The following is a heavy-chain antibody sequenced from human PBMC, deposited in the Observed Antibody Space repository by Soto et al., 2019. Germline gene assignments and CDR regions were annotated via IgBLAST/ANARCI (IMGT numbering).Heavy chain of an antibody. Sequence: QLQLQESGPGLVKPSETLSLTCTVSGGSISSSNYYWGWIRQPPGKGLEWIGNIYYSGNNYYNPSLKSRVTISVDTSKNQFSLKLRSVTAADTAVYYCARLSGCSSTSCYDGDFDYWGQGTLVTVSS. CDR3: ARLSGCSSTSCYDGDFDY. J-gene: IGHJ4*02. CDR1: GGSISSSNYY. D-gene: IGHD2-2*01. V-gene: IGHV4-39*01. CDR2: IYYSGNN.